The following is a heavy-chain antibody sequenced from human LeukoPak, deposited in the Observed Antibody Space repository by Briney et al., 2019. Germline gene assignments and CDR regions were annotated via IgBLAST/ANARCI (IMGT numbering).Heavy chain of an antibody. V-gene: IGHV3-15*01. Sequence: PGGSLRLSCPGSGFTFSSAWMTWVRQIPGKGLEWVGHIKSRTDGGATDYAAPVKGRFTISRDDSKNTEYLQMNSLKTEDSAVYFCATEFYSNGYNFWGQGTLVIVSS. CDR3: ATEFYSNGYNF. CDR2: IKSRTDGGAT. D-gene: IGHD5-24*01. J-gene: IGHJ4*02. CDR1: GFTFSSAW.